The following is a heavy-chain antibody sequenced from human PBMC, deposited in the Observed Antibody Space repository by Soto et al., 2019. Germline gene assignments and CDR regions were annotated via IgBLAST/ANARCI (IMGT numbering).Heavy chain of an antibody. CDR1: GYTFTSYG. CDR2: ISAYNGNT. V-gene: IGHV1-18*04. Sequence: QVQLVQSGAEVKKPGASVKVSCKASGYTFTSYGITWVRQAPGQGLEWMGWISAYNGNTNYAQKLQGRVTMTTDTSTSTAYMELRSLRSDDTAVYYCARDPMNDYGDYVSGPQGLFDPWGQGTLVTVSS. CDR3: ARDPMNDYGDYVSGPQGLFDP. J-gene: IGHJ5*02. D-gene: IGHD4-17*01.